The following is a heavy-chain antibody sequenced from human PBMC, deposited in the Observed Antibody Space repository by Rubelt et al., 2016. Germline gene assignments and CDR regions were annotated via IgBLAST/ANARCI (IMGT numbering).Heavy chain of an antibody. Sequence: QVQLQESGPGLVKPSETLSLTCTVSGYSIRSGYYWGWIRQPPGKGLEWIGSIYHSGCTYYNPSLKSRVTISVDTSKNQFSLKLSAVTAADTAVYYCARGNRRNSNIASDPWGQGTLVTVSS. CDR2: IYHSGCT. J-gene: IGHJ5*02. CDR1: GYSIRSGYY. CDR3: ARGNRRNSNIASDP. D-gene: IGHD6-13*01. V-gene: IGHV4-38-2*02.